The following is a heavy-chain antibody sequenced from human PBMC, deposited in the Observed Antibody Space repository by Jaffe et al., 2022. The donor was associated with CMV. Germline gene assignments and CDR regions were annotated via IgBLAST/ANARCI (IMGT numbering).Heavy chain of an antibody. D-gene: IGHD3-10*01. CDR1: GFSLSTSGMC. CDR3: ARIRYYYGSGSSHSELSYYYYMDV. J-gene: IGHJ6*03. CDR2: IDWDDDK. V-gene: IGHV2-70*15. Sequence: QVTLRESGPALVKPTQTLTLTCTFSGFSLSTSGMCVSWIRQPPGKALEWLARIDWDDDKYYSTSLKTRLTISKDTSKNQVVLTMTNMDPVDTATYYCARIRYYYGSGSSHSELSYYYYMDVWGKGTTVTVSS.